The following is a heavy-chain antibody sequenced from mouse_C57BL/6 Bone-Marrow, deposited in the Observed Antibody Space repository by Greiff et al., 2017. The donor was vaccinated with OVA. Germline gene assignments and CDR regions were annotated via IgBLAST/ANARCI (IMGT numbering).Heavy chain of an antibody. CDR2: IHPNSGST. CDR3: ARERAYYSNLYYFDY. J-gene: IGHJ2*01. D-gene: IGHD2-5*01. CDR1: GYTFTSYW. V-gene: IGHV1-64*01. Sequence: VQLQQPGAELVKPGASVKLSCKASGYTFTSYWMHWVKQRPGQGLEWIGMIHPNSGSTNYNEKFKSKATLTVDKSSSTAYMQLSSLTSEDSAVYYCARERAYYSNLYYFDYWGQGTTLTVSS.